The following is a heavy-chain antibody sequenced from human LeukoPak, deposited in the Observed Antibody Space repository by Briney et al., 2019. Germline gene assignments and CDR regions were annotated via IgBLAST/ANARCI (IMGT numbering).Heavy chain of an antibody. CDR3: ARDPFPGHSSSWYAGY. V-gene: IGHV1-18*01. Sequence: GASVKVSCKASGYTFTSYGISWVRQAPGQGLEWMGWISAYNGNTNYAQKLQGRVTMTTDTSTSTAYMELRSLRSDDTAVYYCARDPFPGHSSSWYAGYWGQGTLVTVSS. CDR1: GYTFTSYG. CDR2: ISAYNGNT. D-gene: IGHD6-13*01. J-gene: IGHJ4*02.